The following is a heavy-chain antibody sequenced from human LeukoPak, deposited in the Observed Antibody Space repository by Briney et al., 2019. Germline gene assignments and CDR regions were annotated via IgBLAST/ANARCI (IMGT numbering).Heavy chain of an antibody. CDR3: ARGGVRTAASSLGY. Sequence: ASVKVSCKASGYTFSDYYLHWVRQAPGHGLEWMGWINPNSGGTNFAQKFRGRVTMTRDTSITTAYMELTRLKSDDTAVYYCARGGVRTAASSLGYWGQGTLVTVSS. V-gene: IGHV1-2*02. CDR1: GYTFSDYY. CDR2: INPNSGGT. D-gene: IGHD6-13*01. J-gene: IGHJ4*01.